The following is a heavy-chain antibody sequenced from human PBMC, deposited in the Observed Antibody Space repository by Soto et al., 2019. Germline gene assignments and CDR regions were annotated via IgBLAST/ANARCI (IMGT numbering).Heavy chain of an antibody. V-gene: IGHV1-69*08. CDR3: ARPDFGDYWYFDL. D-gene: IGHD4-17*01. J-gene: IGHJ2*01. CDR2: IIPALGTA. Sequence: QDQLVQSGAEVKKPGSSVKVSCKASGGTFSSHTFSWVRQAPGQGLEWMGRIIPALGTATYAQKFQGRVTITADESATTVSMALNSLRSEDTAVYYCARPDFGDYWYFDLWGRGTRVTVSS. CDR1: GGTFSSHT.